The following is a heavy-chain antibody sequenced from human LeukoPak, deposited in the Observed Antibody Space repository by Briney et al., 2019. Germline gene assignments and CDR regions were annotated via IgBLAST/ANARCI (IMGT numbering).Heavy chain of an antibody. CDR3: ARGRIQLWLRGVVYFDY. Sequence: SGTLSLTCAVSGGSISSSNWWSWVRQPPGKGLEWIGEINHSGSTNYNPSLKSRVTISVDTSKNQFSLKLSSVTAADTAVYYCARGRIQLWLRGVVYFDYWGQGTLVTVSS. CDR2: INHSGST. CDR1: GGSISSSNW. J-gene: IGHJ4*02. D-gene: IGHD5-18*01. V-gene: IGHV4-4*02.